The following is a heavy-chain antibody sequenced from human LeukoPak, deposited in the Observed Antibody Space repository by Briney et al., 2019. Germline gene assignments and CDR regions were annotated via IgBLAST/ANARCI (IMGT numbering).Heavy chain of an antibody. CDR2: IYYSGST. J-gene: IGHJ6*02. CDR1: GGSISSGGYY. V-gene: IGHV4-31*03. D-gene: IGHD2-2*02. Sequence: SQTLSLTCTVSGGSISSGGYYWSWIRQHPGKGLEWIGYIYYSGSTYYNPSLKSRVTISVDTSKNQFSLKLSSVTAADTAVYYCARVVVVPAAIPLLSYYGMDVWGQGTTVTVSS. CDR3: ARVVVVPAAIPLLSYYGMDV.